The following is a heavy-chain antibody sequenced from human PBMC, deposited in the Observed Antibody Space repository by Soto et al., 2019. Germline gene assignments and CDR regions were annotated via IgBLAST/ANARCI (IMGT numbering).Heavy chain of an antibody. CDR3: ASFRLWSSFDV. D-gene: IGHD3-3*01. V-gene: IGHV3-11*06. CDR2: ITSTSSYK. CDR1: GFIFSENY. Sequence: QVQLVESGGGLVKPGGSLRLSCTASGFIFSENYMSWIRQVPGKGLEWVSYITSTSSYKFYADSVRGRFTISRDNAKNSLYLQMNSLRAEDTALYYCASFRLWSSFDVWGQGSLVTVSS. J-gene: IGHJ3*01.